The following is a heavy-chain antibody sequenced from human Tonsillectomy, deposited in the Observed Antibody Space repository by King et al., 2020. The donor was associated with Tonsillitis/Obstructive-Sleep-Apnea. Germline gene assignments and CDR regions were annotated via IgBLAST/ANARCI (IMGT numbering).Heavy chain of an antibody. Sequence: VKLVESGGGLVRSGGSLRLSCAASGFTFSSYSMNWVRQAPGKGLEWVSYISSSSDTIYYADSVKGRFTISRDNAENSLYLQMNSLRDEDTAVYYCAREYCSRTSCYDAFDIWGQGTTVTVSS. J-gene: IGHJ3*02. CDR1: GFTFSSYS. CDR2: ISSSSDTI. CDR3: AREYCSRTSCYDAFDI. V-gene: IGHV3-48*02. D-gene: IGHD2-2*01.